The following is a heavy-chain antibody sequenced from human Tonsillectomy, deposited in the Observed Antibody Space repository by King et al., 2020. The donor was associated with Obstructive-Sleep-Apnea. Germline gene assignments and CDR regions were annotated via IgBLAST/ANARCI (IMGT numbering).Heavy chain of an antibody. Sequence: VQLVESGGGLVQPGGALRLSCAASGVTFSSYAMRVVRQAPGKRLEWVSAISGSGGRTYYADSVKGRFTISRDNSKNTLYLQMNSLRAEDTAVYYCAKDQGNDAFDIWGQGTMVTVSS. CDR3: AKDQGNDAFDI. J-gene: IGHJ3*02. V-gene: IGHV3-23*04. CDR2: ISGSGGRT. CDR1: GVTFSSYA.